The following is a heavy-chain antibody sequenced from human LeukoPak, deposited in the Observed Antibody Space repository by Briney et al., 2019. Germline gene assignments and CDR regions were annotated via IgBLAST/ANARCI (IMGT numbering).Heavy chain of an antibody. V-gene: IGHV3-11*01. D-gene: IGHD6-13*01. CDR3: ATIAAAGSDAFDI. CDR1: RFTLSGYY. J-gene: IGHJ3*02. CDR2: ISSSGSTI. Sequence: PGGSLRLSCAASRFTLSGYYMSWIRQAPGKGLEWVSYISSSGSTIYYADSVKGRFTISRDNAKNSLYLQMNSLRAEDTAVYYCATIAAAGSDAFDIWGQGTMVTVSS.